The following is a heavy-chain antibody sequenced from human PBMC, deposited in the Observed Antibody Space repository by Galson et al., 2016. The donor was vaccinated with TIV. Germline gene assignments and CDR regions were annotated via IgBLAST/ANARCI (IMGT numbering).Heavy chain of an antibody. Sequence: PALVKPTQTLTLTCSFSGFSLSTSGMCVSWIRQPPGKALEWLARIDWDDDIYYSPFMKTRLTISKDTSKNQVVLTMTNLDPVDTATYYCARTSYYYDSSGYYEDILYFDYWGQGSRVTVSS. CDR2: IDWDDDI. D-gene: IGHD3-22*01. J-gene: IGHJ4*02. CDR1: GFSLSTSGMC. V-gene: IGHV2-70*11. CDR3: ARTSYYYDSSGYYEDILYFDY.